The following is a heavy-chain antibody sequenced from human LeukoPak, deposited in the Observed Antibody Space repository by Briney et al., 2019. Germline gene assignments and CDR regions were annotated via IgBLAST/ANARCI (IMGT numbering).Heavy chain of an antibody. CDR1: GYSISSGYY. CDR3: ARHGSPASDLDY. Sequence: KPSETLSLNCAVSGYSISSGYYWGWIRQPPGKGLEWIGSTYHSGSTYYNPSLKSRVTISIDRSKNQFSLKLSSVTAADTAVYYCARHGSPASDLDYWGQGTLVTVSS. V-gene: IGHV4-38-2*01. D-gene: IGHD1-1*01. J-gene: IGHJ4*02. CDR2: TYHSGST.